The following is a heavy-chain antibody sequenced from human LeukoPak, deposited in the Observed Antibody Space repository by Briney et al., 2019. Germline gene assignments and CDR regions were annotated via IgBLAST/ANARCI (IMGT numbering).Heavy chain of an antibody. CDR2: MNPNSGNT. CDR1: GYTFTSYD. CDR3: ARHLSGSYYDPPDY. Sequence: GASVKVSCKASGYTFTSYDINWVRQATGQGLEWMGWMNPNSGNTGYAQKFQGRVTITRNTSISTAYMELSSLRSEDTAVYYCARHLSGSYYDPPDYWGQGTLVTVSS. D-gene: IGHD1-26*01. V-gene: IGHV1-8*03. J-gene: IGHJ4*02.